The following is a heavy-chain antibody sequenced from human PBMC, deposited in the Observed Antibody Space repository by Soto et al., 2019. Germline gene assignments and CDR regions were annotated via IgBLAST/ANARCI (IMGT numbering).Heavy chain of an antibody. D-gene: IGHD3-9*01. CDR2: ISGSGGST. V-gene: IGHV3-23*01. CDR3: AKGRYSYGYLWGDYDILTGPEIVSFDY. CDR1: GFTYSSYA. Sequence: GGSRRRSCAASGFTYSSYAMNWVRQPPGQGLERTSAISGSGGSTYYADSVKGRFTISRDNSKNTLYLQMNSQRAEDTAVYYCAKGRYSYGYLWGDYDILTGPEIVSFDYWCQGTLVTVS. J-gene: IGHJ4*02.